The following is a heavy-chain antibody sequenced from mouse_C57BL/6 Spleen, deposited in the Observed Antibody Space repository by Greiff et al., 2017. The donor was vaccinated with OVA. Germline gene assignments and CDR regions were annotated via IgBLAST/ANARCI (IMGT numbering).Heavy chain of an antibody. D-gene: IGHD1-1*01. CDR2: IDPSDSYT. CDR1: GYTFTSYW. Sequence: QVQLQQPGAELVMPGASVKLSCKASGYTFTSYWMHWVKQRPGQGLEWIGEIDPSDSYTNYNRKFKGKSTLTVDKSSSTAYMQLSSLTSEDSAVYYCARPYYYGSSYWYFDVWGTGTTVTVSS. J-gene: IGHJ1*03. V-gene: IGHV1-69*01. CDR3: ARPYYYGSSYWYFDV.